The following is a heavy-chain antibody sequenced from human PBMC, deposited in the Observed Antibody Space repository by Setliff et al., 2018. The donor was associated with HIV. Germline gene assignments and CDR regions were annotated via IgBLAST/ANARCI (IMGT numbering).Heavy chain of an antibody. Sequence: GGSLRLSCAASGFTFSNYAMRWVRQAPGKGLAWVSGISGSGISTYNADSVKGRFTISRDNSNNTLYLQMNSLRAEDTAVYYCAKSGYCGSSTCRNYFYYMDVWGKGTTVTVSS. V-gene: IGHV3-23*01. CDR3: AKSGYCGSSTCRNYFYYMDV. D-gene: IGHD2-2*01. CDR1: GFTFSNYA. J-gene: IGHJ6*03. CDR2: ISGSGIST.